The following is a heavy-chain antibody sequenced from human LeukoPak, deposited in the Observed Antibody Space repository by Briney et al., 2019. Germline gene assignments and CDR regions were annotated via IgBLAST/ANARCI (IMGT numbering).Heavy chain of an antibody. J-gene: IGHJ4*02. Sequence: GGSLRLSCAASGFTFSSYVMSWVRQAPGKGLEWVSAISGSGGSTYYADSVKGRFTISRDNSKNTLYLQMNSLRAEDTAVYYCAKVSREWELYSGDYWGQGTLVTVSS. CDR3: AKVSREWELYSGDY. V-gene: IGHV3-23*01. CDR2: ISGSGGST. D-gene: IGHD1-26*01. CDR1: GFTFSSYV.